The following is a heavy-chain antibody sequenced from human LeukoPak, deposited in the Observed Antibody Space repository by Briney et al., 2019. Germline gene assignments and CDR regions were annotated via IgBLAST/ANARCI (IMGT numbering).Heavy chain of an antibody. J-gene: IGHJ5*02. V-gene: IGHV1-18*01. CDR1: GYPFPSYD. CDR2: INSYSGNT. Sequence: GASVKVSCKASGYPFPSYDISWVRQAPGRGLEWMGRINSYSGNTKYVQNLQGRVTMTTDTSTSTTYMELRSLRSDDPAVYYCARDIAARFDPWGQGTLVTVSS. D-gene: IGHD6-6*01. CDR3: ARDIAARFDP.